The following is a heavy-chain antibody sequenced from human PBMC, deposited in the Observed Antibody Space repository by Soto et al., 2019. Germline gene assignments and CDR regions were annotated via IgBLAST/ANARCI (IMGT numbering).Heavy chain of an antibody. CDR2: INGGNGNT. J-gene: IGHJ6*02. CDR1: GYTFSKYA. Sequence: ASVKVSCKASGYTFSKYAMHWVRQAPGQRLEWMGWINGGNGNTKYSQKFKGRVTISRDTSASTAYMELTSLRSEDTAVYYCARDPDPITMLGSLAGYYYYGMDVWGQGTTVTVSS. D-gene: IGHD3-16*01. V-gene: IGHV1-3*01. CDR3: ARDPDPITMLGSLAGYYYYGMDV.